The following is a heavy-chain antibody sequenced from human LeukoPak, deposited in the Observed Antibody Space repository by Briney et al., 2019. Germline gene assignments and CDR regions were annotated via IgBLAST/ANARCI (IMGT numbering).Heavy chain of an antibody. CDR2: ISSSGSTI. CDR1: GFTFSDYY. V-gene: IGHV3-11*01. D-gene: IGHD6-13*01. J-gene: IGHJ6*02. CDR3: ARDRAAVGSPCYYYGMDV. Sequence: GGSLRLSCAASGFTFSDYYMSWIRQAPGKGLEWVSYISSSGSTIYYADSVKGRFTISRDNAKNSLYLQMNSLRAEDTAVYYCARDRAAVGSPCYYYGMDVWGQGTTVTVSS.